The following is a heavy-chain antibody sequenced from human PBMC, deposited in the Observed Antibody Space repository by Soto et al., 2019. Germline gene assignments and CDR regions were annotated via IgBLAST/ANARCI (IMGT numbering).Heavy chain of an antibody. CDR1: GFSFTTAGVA. J-gene: IGHJ4*02. CDR2: IYYDDDR. V-gene: IGHV2-5*02. CDR3: AHSDGGYEIIYFDF. Sequence: SGPTLVNPTQTLTLTCTFSGFSFTTAGVAVGWIRQTPGGALEWLTLIYYDDDRRFSPSLKTRLTITGDTSKNQVVLSLTNVDPGDTATYFCAHSDGGYEIIYFDFWGQGIPVTVSS. D-gene: IGHD5-12*01.